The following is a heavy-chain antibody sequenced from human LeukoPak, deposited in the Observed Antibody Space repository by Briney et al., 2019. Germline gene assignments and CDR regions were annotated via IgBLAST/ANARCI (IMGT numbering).Heavy chain of an antibody. Sequence: GGSLRLSCAASGFTFSSYSMNWVRQAPGKGLERVSSISSSSSYIYYADSVKGRFTISRDNAKNSLYLQMNSLRPEDTALYYCVKDMNPGGADVWGQGTTVTVSS. CDR3: VKDMNPGGADV. J-gene: IGHJ6*02. V-gene: IGHV3-21*04. CDR1: GFTFSSYS. D-gene: IGHD3-10*01. CDR2: ISSSSSYI.